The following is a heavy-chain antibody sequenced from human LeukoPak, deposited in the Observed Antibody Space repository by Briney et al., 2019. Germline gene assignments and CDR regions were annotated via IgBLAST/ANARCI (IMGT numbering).Heavy chain of an antibody. Sequence: PGGSLRLSCAASGFTVSSNYMSWVRQAPGKGLEWVSVIYSGGSTYYADSVKGRFTISRDNSKNTLYLQMNSLRAEDAAVYYCARSQVYVGGFDYWGQGTLVTVSS. J-gene: IGHJ4*02. V-gene: IGHV3-53*01. CDR3: ARSQVYVGGFDY. CDR2: IYSGGST. CDR1: GFTVSSNY. D-gene: IGHD3-16*01.